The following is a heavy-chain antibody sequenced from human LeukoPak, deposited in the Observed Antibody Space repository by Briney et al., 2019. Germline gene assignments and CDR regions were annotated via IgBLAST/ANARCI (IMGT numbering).Heavy chain of an antibody. CDR1: GGSISSYY. J-gene: IGHJ4*02. CDR2: IYYSGST. V-gene: IGHV4-59*01. D-gene: IGHD6-19*01. CDR3: ARGSYSSGWYRRDFDY. Sequence: SETLSLTCTVSGGSISSYYWSWIRQPPGKGLEWIGYIYYSGSTNYNPSLKSRVTISVDTSKNQFSPKLSSVTAADTAVYYCARGSYSSGWYRRDFDYWGQGTLVTVSS.